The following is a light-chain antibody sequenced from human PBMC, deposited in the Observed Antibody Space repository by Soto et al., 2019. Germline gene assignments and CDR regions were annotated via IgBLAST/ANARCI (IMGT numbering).Light chain of an antibody. J-gene: IGLJ1*01. V-gene: IGLV1-51*01. CDR1: NSNIGGNS. Sequence: QSVLAQPPSVAAAPGQKVTISLSGSNSNIGGNSVSWYQQLPGTAPKLLIYDDNKRPSGIPDRFSGSKSGTSATLGITGFQTGDEADYYCGSWDSSLSAYVFRTGTRSPS. CDR3: GSWDSSLSAYV. CDR2: DDN.